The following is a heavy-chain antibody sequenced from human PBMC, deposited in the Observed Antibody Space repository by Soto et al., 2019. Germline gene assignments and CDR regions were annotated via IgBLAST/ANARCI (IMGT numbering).Heavy chain of an antibody. CDR3: TRVGYSGTRTEDY. Sequence: GGSLRLACTASGFTFGDYAMGWVRQAPGKGLEWVGFIRSKAYGGTTEYAASVKGRFTISRDDSKSIAYLQMNSLKTEDTAVYYCTRVGYSGTRTEDYWGQGTLVTVSS. D-gene: IGHD1-26*01. CDR2: IRSKAYGGTT. J-gene: IGHJ4*02. CDR1: GFTFGDYA. V-gene: IGHV3-49*04.